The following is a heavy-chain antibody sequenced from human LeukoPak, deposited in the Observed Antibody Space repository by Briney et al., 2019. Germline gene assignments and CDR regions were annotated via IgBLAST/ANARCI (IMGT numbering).Heavy chain of an antibody. CDR1: GDSLTSHF. J-gene: IGHJ3*02. V-gene: IGHV4-59*08. CDR3: ARRMATVTDAFDI. Sequence: PSETPSVTCNVSGDSLTSHFWSWIRQTPGKGLEWIGYVFHSGTTNYSPSLKSRVTISLDTSKKQFYLRLASVTAADTALYYCARRMATVTDAFDIWGRGTMVSVSS. CDR2: VFHSGTT. D-gene: IGHD5-24*01.